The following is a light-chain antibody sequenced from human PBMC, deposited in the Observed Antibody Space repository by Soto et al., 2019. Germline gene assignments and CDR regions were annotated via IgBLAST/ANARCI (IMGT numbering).Light chain of an antibody. Sequence: EIVLISAAAGLGLSRRERATLSCRASQSVSSYLAWYQQKPGQAPRLLIYDASNRATGIPARFSGSGSGTDFTPTICCLEPEDFAVYYCQQRNNWVTCGGGTKV. CDR2: DAS. CDR3: QQRNNWVT. J-gene: IGKJ4*01. V-gene: IGKV3-11*01. CDR1: QSVSSY.